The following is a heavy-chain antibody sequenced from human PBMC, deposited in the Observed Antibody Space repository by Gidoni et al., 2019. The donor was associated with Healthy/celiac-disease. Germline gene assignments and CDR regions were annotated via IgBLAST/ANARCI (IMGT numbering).Heavy chain of an antibody. CDR2: INHSGST. Sequence: QVQLQQWGAGLLKPSETLSLTCAVYGGSFSGYYWSWIRQPPGKGLEWIGEINHSGSTNYNPSLKSRVTISVDTSKNQFSLKLSSVTAADTAVYYCARDTNSGWYGRFGVDPWGQGTLVTVSS. V-gene: IGHV4-34*01. CDR3: ARDTNSGWYGRFGVDP. CDR1: GGSFSGYY. D-gene: IGHD6-19*01. J-gene: IGHJ5*02.